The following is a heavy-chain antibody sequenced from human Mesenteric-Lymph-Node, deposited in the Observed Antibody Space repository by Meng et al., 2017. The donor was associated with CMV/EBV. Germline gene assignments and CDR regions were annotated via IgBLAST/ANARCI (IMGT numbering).Heavy chain of an antibody. Sequence: ASVKVSCKASGYTFTGYFIYWVRQAPGQGLEWMGWINPKSGGTNYAQKFQGRVTMTRDTSISTAYMELSRLRSDDTAVYYCVRGLNYDFWSDDSYYFDYWGQGTLVTVSS. CDR2: INPKSGGT. D-gene: IGHD3-3*01. V-gene: IGHV1-2*02. CDR1: GYTFTGYF. CDR3: VRGLNYDFWSDDSYYFDY. J-gene: IGHJ4*02.